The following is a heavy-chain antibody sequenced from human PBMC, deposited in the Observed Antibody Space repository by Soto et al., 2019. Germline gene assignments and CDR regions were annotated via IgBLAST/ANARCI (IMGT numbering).Heavy chain of an antibody. V-gene: IGHV3-23*01. CDR1: GLNFRGHA. J-gene: IGHJ4*02. CDR2: ISGSGGST. CDR3: IRTREVEMAATCEDS. D-gene: IGHD2-15*01. Sequence: PLVSLRLSCTVSGLNFRGHAMRWIRQTPGKGLEWVSAISGSGGSTYYADSVKGRFTISRDNAKNTVYLHMNSLTAEDTAVYFFIRTREVEMAATCEDSWGKAPLVTAPQ.